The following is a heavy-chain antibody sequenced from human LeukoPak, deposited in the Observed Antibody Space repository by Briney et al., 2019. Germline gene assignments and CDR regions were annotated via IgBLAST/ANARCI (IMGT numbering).Heavy chain of an antibody. CDR1: GGSFSGYY. V-gene: IGHV4-34*01. CDR2: INHSGST. J-gene: IGHJ4*02. CDR3: ARASGYSYGYGY. Sequence: SETLSLTCAVYGGSFSGYYWSWIRQPPGKGLEWIGEINHSGSTNYNPSLKSRVTIPVDTSKNQFSLKLSSVTAADTAVYYCARASGYSYGYGYWGQGTLVTVSS. D-gene: IGHD5-18*01.